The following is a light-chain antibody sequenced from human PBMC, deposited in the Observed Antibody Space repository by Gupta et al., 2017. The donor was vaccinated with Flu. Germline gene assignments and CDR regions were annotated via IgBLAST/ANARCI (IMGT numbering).Light chain of an antibody. J-gene: IGLJ3*02. CDR2: EVN. V-gene: IGLV2-11*01. Sequence: QSALTQPRSVSGSPGQSVTISCTGTSSDIGGYNYVSWYHHHTGKAPKLIIYEVNRRPSGVPDRFSGSKSGKTASLTISGLQAEDEADYYCCSYAGSYTLLVFGGGTKLTVL. CDR3: CSYAGSYTLLV. CDR1: SSDIGGYNY.